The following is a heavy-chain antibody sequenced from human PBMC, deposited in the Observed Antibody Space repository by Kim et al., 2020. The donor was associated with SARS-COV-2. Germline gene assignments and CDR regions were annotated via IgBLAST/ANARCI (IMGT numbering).Heavy chain of an antibody. J-gene: IGHJ4*02. CDR2: TSYDGTKI. D-gene: IGHD3-10*01. CDR1: GFSFSDYG. Sequence: GGSLRLSCAASGFSFSDYGMHWVRQAPGKGLEWVASTSYDGTKIYYSDSVEGRFTISRDTSKNTLYLQMDSLRADDTAVYYCARGPLRGINCFHYWGQGTLVTVS. V-gene: IGHV3-30*03. CDR3: ARGPLRGINCFHY.